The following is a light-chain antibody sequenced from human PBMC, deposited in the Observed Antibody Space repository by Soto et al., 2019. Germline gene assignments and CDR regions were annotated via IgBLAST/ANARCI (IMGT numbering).Light chain of an antibody. Sequence: EIVLTQSPGTLSLSPGERATLSCRASQSVSSSYLAWFQQKPGRAPRLLIYAASSRATGIPDRFSGSGSGTDFTLTISRLEAEDFAVYYCQQYGDSPPYTFGQGTKLAIK. CDR1: QSVSSSY. J-gene: IGKJ2*01. V-gene: IGKV3-20*01. CDR3: QQYGDSPPYT. CDR2: AAS.